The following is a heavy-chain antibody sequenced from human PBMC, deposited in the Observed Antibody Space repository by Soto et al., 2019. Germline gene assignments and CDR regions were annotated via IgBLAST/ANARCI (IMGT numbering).Heavy chain of an antibody. D-gene: IGHD2-15*01. CDR2: INHSGST. CDR3: ARGTSGDIVVVVAATGPYDAFDI. J-gene: IGHJ3*02. CDR1: GGSFSGYY. V-gene: IGHV4-34*01. Sequence: PSETLSLTCAVYGGSFSGYYWSWIRKPPGKGLEWIGEINHSGSTNYNPSLKSRVTISVDTSKNRFSLKLSSVTAADTAVYYCARGTSGDIVVVVAATGPYDAFDIWGQGTMVTVS.